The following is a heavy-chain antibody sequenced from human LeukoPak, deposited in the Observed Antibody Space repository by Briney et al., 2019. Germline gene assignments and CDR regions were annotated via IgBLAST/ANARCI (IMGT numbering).Heavy chain of an antibody. J-gene: IGHJ4*02. Sequence: GGSLRLSCAASGFTFSDYYMSWIRQAPGKGLEWVSSISSSGSTIYYADSVKGRFTISRDNAKNSLYLQMNSLRAEDTAVYYCAREQYYDFWSGYYEGRRHFDYWGQGTLVTVSS. CDR3: AREQYYDFWSGYYEGRRHFDY. CDR2: ISSSGSTI. V-gene: IGHV3-11*01. CDR1: GFTFSDYY. D-gene: IGHD3-3*01.